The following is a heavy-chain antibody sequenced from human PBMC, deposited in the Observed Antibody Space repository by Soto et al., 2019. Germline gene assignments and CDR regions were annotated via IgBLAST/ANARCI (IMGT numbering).Heavy chain of an antibody. CDR3: ARVLYGSCWYAIDS. Sequence: QVQLQQSGPCLVKPSQTLSLTCAISGDSASGNSFSWVWIRQSPSRGLEWLGRIYDGLRYYNEYVVSVRSRITIHLLTPKNQLSLQLSSVNPDDTAVYYCARVLYGSCWYAIDSLGQGTLVTVST. J-gene: IGHJ5*01. CDR1: GDSASGNSFS. D-gene: IGHD6-13*01. CDR2: IYDGLRYYN. V-gene: IGHV6-1*01.